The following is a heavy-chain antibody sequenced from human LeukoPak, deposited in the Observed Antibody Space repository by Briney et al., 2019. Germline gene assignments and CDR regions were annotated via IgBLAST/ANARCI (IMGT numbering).Heavy chain of an antibody. CDR1: GFTFSCYA. Sequence: GGSLRLSCAASGFTFSCYAMSWVRQAPGKGLECVSGISGSGGSTYYADSVKGRLTISRDNSKNTLYLQMNSLRAEDTAVYYCAKDPYYDFWSGYPPDYWGQGTLVSVSS. CDR3: AKDPYYDFWSGYPPDY. CDR2: ISGSGGST. D-gene: IGHD3-3*01. V-gene: IGHV3-23*01. J-gene: IGHJ4*02.